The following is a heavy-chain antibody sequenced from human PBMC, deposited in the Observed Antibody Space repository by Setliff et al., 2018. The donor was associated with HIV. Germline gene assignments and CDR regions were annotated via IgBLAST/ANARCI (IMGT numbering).Heavy chain of an antibody. V-gene: IGHV4-38-2*01. CDR3: ARATATWLVDN. Sequence: LSLTCAVSGYSISSGYYWGWIRQPPGKGLEWIGSIYHSGSTYYNPSLKSRVTISVDTSKNQFSLKLSSVTTADTAVYYCARATATWLVDNWGQGTLVTVSS. CDR1: GYSISSGYY. J-gene: IGHJ4*02. CDR2: IYHSGST. D-gene: IGHD2-15*01.